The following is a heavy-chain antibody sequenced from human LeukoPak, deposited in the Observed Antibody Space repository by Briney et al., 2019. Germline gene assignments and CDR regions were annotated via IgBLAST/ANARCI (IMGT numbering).Heavy chain of an antibody. CDR1: GDSISSFNW. V-gene: IGHV4-4*02. D-gene: IGHD3-22*01. CDR3: ARGHYYNSSGYTFGY. Sequence: PSGTLSLTCAVSGDSISSFNWWSWVRQPPGKGLEWIGEIFHSGSTNYNPSLKGRVTMSVDTSKNQFSLKLSSVTAADTAVFYCARGHYYNSSGYTFGYWGQGTLVTVSS. J-gene: IGHJ4*02. CDR2: IFHSGST.